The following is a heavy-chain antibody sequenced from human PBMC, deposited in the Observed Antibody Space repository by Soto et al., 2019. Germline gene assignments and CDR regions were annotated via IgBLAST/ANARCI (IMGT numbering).Heavy chain of an antibody. CDR1: GFSFSTYG. CDR2: ISYDGSNK. V-gene: IGHV3-30*03. CDR3: AREVIVVVTAPAFDI. J-gene: IGHJ3*02. D-gene: IGHD2-21*02. Sequence: GGSLRLSCAASGFSFSTYGMHWVRQAPGKGLEWVAFISYDGSNKYYADSVKGRFTISRDNSKNTLYLQMNSLRAEDTAVYYCAREVIVVVTAPAFDIWGQGTMVTVSS.